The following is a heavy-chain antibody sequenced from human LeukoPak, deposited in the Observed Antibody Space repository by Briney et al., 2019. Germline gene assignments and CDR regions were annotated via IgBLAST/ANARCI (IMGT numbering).Heavy chain of an antibody. V-gene: IGHV1-18*01. Sequence: ASVKVSCKASGYTFTSYGISWVRQAPGQGLEWMGWISAYNGNTNYAQKLQGRVTMTTDTSTSTAYMELRSLRSDDTAVYYCARAQPQVMIFGVVIHGWFDPWGQGTLVTVSS. CDR2: ISAYNGNT. D-gene: IGHD3-3*01. J-gene: IGHJ5*02. CDR3: ARAQPQVMIFGVVIHGWFDP. CDR1: GYTFTSYG.